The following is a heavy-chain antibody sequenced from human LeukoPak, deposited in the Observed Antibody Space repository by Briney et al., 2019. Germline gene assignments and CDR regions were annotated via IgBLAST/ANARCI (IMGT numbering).Heavy chain of an antibody. D-gene: IGHD3-22*01. CDR3: ARDLAEAGGSGYVTPGHFDL. CDR1: GFTFSDYY. Sequence: HPGGSLRLSCAASGFTFSDYYMSWIRQAPGKGLEWVAVISYDGSNKYYADSVKGRFTISRDNSKNTLYLQMNSLRAEDTAVYYCARDLAEAGGSGYVTPGHFDLWGRGTLVTVSS. V-gene: IGHV3-30-3*01. J-gene: IGHJ2*01. CDR2: ISYDGSNK.